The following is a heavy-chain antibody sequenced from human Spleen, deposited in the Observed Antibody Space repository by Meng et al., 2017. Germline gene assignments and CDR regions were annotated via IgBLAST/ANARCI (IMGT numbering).Heavy chain of an antibody. V-gene: IGHV4-30-4*01. J-gene: IGHJ4*02. Sequence: QVQLQESGPGLVKPSQSLSLTCTVSGGSISSGDYYWSWIRQPPGRGLEWIGYIYYSGSTYYNPSLRSRVTISADTSKNQFSLILTSVTAADTAVYFCARVETATTNPYFDYWGQGTLVTVSS. CDR2: IYYSGST. CDR3: ARVETATTNPYFDY. D-gene: IGHD5-24*01. CDR1: GGSISSGDYY.